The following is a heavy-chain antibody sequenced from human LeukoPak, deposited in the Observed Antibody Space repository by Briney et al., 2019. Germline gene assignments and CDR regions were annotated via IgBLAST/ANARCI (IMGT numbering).Heavy chain of an antibody. V-gene: IGHV4-34*01. J-gene: IGHJ4*02. CDR3: ARSRPYGDLDY. CDR2: INHSGST. CDR1: GGSISSYY. D-gene: IGHD4-17*01. Sequence: SETLSLTCTVSGGSISSYYWSWIRQPPGKGLEWIGEINHSGSTNYNPSLKSRVTISVDTSKNQFSLKLSSVTAADTAVYYCARSRPYGDLDYWGQGTLVTVSS.